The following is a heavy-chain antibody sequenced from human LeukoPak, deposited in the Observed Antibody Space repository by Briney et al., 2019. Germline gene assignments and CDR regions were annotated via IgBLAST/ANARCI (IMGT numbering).Heavy chain of an antibody. CDR3: ARGRGVQSDYFDY. V-gene: IGHV4-61*02. Sequence: PSETLSLTCTVSGGSISSGNYYWSWIRQPAGKGLEWIGRIYTSGSTNYNPSLKSRVTISVDTSKNQFSLKLSSLTAADTAVYYCARGRGVQSDYFDYWGQGTLVTVSS. J-gene: IGHJ4*02. CDR1: GGSISSGNYY. D-gene: IGHD3-10*01. CDR2: IYTSGST.